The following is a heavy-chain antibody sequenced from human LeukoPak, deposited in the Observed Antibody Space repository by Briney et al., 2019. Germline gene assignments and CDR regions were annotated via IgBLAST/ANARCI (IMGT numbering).Heavy chain of an antibody. D-gene: IGHD3-9*01. V-gene: IGHV5-10-1*01. J-gene: IGHJ5*02. CDR3: ARQSVVLTGSHSVIRFDP. CDR2: IDPSDSYT. Sequence: GESLKISCKGSGYSFTSYWISWVRQMPGKGLEWMGRIDPSDSYTNYSPSFQGHVTISADKSISTAYLQWSSLKASDTAMYYCARQSVVLTGSHSVIRFDPWGQGTLVTVSS. CDR1: GYSFTSYW.